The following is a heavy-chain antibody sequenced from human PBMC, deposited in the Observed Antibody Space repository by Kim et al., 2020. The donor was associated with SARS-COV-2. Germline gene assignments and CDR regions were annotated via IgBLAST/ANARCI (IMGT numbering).Heavy chain of an antibody. D-gene: IGHD3-22*01. V-gene: IGHV4-4*02. CDR2: VDHSGTT. J-gene: IGHJ5*02. CDR1: GASISSSSC. Sequence: SETLSLTCVVSGASISSSSCWRWVRQPPGKGLEWIGEVDHSGTTSYNVSLKNRVSILVDKSKNQFSLRLTSVSAADTADYYCARGVSSAWTLRAWFDPWG. CDR3: ARGVSSAWTLRAWFDP.